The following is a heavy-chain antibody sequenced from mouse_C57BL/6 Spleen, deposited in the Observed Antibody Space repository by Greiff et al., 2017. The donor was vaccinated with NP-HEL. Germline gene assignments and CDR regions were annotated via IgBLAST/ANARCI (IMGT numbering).Heavy chain of an antibody. CDR2: IDPEDGET. V-gene: IGHV14-2*01. CDR1: GFTFTDYY. J-gene: IGHJ3*01. CDR3: ARGAY. Sequence: EVQLQQSGAELVKPGASVKLSCTASGFTFTDYYMHWVKQRPEQGLEWIGRIDPEDGETKYAPKFQGKATITADTSSSTAYLQISSLTSEDTAVYYCARGAYWGQGTLVTVSA.